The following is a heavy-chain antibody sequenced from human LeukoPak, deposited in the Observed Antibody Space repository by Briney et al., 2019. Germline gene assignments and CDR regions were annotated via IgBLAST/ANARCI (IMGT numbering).Heavy chain of an antibody. Sequence: GGSLRLSCAASGFTFSGYAMHWVRQAPGKGLEWFATVSGSGDRMYHADSVKGRFTISRDNSKNTIYLQMNSLRAEDTALYYCAKAAAAPGFDFWGQGTLVTVSS. CDR1: GFTFSGYA. CDR3: AKAAAAPGFDF. J-gene: IGHJ4*02. CDR2: VSGSGDRM. V-gene: IGHV3-23*01. D-gene: IGHD6-13*01.